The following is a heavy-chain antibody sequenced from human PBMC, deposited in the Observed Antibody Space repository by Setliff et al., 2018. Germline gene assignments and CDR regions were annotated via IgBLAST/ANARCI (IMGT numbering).Heavy chain of an antibody. Sequence: GGSLRLSCAASGFTFSSYAMSWVRQAPGKGLEWVSAISGSGGSTYYADSVKGRFTISRDNSKNTLYPQMNSLRAEDTAVYYCAKRGYSSSWHYWGQGTLVTVSS. CDR2: ISGSGGST. D-gene: IGHD6-13*01. J-gene: IGHJ4*02. V-gene: IGHV3-23*01. CDR3: AKRGYSSSWHY. CDR1: GFTFSSYA.